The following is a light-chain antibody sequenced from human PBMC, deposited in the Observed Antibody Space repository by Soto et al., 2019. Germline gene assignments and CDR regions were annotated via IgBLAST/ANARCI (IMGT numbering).Light chain of an antibody. J-gene: IGKJ1*01. CDR2: ATS. CDR1: RSVDTD. V-gene: IGKV3-15*01. CDR3: HQYNDWLWT. Sequence: EILMTQSPATLSVSPGDSATLSCRASRSVDTDLAWYQQKPGQAPRLLVFATSARATGVPDRFRGSRSGADFTLTISSLQPEDSATYYCHQYNDWLWTFGQGTKVDIK.